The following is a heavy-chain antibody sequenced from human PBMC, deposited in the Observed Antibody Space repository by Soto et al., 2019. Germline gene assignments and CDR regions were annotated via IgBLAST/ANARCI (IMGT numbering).Heavy chain of an antibody. Sequence: QVQLVQSGAEVKKPGASVKVSCKASGYTFTSYDINWVRQATGQGLEWMGWMNPNSGNTAYAQKFQGRITMIRNNSIRTAYMELSSLRSEDKAVYYCAREKVTSGYTDWGQVTLVPVSS. CDR3: AREKVTSGYTD. V-gene: IGHV1-8*01. CDR1: GYTFTSYD. D-gene: IGHD3-22*01. CDR2: MNPNSGNT. J-gene: IGHJ4*02.